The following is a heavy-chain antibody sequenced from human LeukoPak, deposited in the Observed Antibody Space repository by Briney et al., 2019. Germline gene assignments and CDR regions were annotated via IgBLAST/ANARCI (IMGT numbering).Heavy chain of an antibody. CDR1: GFTFSSYT. D-gene: IGHD3-10*01. CDR2: ISSSSNTI. CDR3: ATASAGSYYNFDY. Sequence: GGSLRLSCAASGFTFSSYTMNWVRQAPGKGLEGVPYISSSSNTIYFADSVKGRFTISRDNARNSLSLQMSSLRDEDTAVYYCATASAGSYYNFDYWGQGTLVTVSS. V-gene: IGHV3-48*02. J-gene: IGHJ4*02.